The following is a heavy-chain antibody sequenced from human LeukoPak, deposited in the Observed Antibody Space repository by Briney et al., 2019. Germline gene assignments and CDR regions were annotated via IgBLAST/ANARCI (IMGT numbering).Heavy chain of an antibody. CDR1: GYRFTSYW. CDR2: IDPSDSYH. Sequence: GESLKISCKGSGYRFTSYWISWLRQMPGKGLEWMGRIDPSDSYHSYSPALQGHVTISDDKSLSTAYLQWSSLKASDSAMYYCARHYSDSRVDAFDVWGQGTMVTVSA. CDR3: ARHYSDSRVDAFDV. V-gene: IGHV5-10-1*01. J-gene: IGHJ3*01. D-gene: IGHD3-22*01.